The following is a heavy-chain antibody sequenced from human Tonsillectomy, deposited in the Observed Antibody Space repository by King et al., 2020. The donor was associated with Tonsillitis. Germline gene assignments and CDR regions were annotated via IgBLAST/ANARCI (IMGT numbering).Heavy chain of an antibody. CDR2: TSASGGGT. D-gene: IGHD6-19*01. CDR3: AKTPIAVAVNWYFDL. V-gene: IGHV3-23*04. CDR1: GFTFSNFA. J-gene: IGHJ2*01. Sequence: VQLVESGGGLVQPGGSLRLSCAASGFTFSNFAMSWVRQAPGKGLECVSATSASGGGTHYADSVKGRFTISRDNSNNTLFLQMNSLTADDTAVYYCAKTPIAVAVNWYFDLWGRGTLVTVSS.